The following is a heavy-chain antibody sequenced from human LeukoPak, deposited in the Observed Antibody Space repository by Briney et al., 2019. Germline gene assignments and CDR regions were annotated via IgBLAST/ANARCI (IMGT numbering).Heavy chain of an antibody. CDR3: AKDLMRDRWFGES. CDR2: VRFDGNDK. V-gene: IGHV3-30*02. D-gene: IGHD3-10*01. J-gene: IGHJ5*02. Sequence: GGALRLSCAASGFTFSYYGMHWVRQAPGQGLEWVAFVRFDGNDKFYADSVKGRFTISRDTSKKTLYLQMTSLTPEDTAVYYCAKDLMRDRWFGESWGQGTLVSVSS. CDR1: GFTFSYYG.